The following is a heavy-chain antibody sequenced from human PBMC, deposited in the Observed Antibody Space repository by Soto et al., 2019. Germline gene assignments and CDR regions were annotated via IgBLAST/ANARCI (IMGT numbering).Heavy chain of an antibody. Sequence: GGSLRLSCAASGFTIGDYWMSWVRQAPGKGLEWVANIKQDGSEKYYVDSVKGRFTISKDSAKNSLYLQMNSLRGEDTAVYYCARTVVVVVPDNFDHWGQGTPVTVSS. V-gene: IGHV3-7*01. CDR1: GFTIGDYW. J-gene: IGHJ4*02. CDR3: ARTVVVVVPDNFDH. D-gene: IGHD3-22*01. CDR2: IKQDGSEK.